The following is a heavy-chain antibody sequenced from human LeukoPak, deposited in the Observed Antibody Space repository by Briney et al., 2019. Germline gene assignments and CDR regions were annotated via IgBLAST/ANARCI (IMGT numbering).Heavy chain of an antibody. V-gene: IGHV5-51*01. D-gene: IGHD4-17*01. CDR1: GYSITSYW. J-gene: IGHJ3*02. CDR3: ARHRATVRHDAFDI. CDR2: IYPGDSDT. Sequence: GESLKISCKGSGYSITSYWIGWVRQMPGKGLEWMGIIYPGDSDTRYSPSFQGQITISADKSISTAYVQRSSLKASDTAMYYCARHRATVRHDAFDIWGQGTMVTVSS.